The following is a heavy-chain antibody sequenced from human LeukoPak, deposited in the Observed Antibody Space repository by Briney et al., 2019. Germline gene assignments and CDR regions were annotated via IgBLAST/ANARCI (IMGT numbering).Heavy chain of an antibody. V-gene: IGHV4-4*07. J-gene: IGHJ4*02. Sequence: PSETLSLTCTVSGGSISSYYWSWIRQPAGKGLEWIGRIYTSGSTNYNPSLKSRVTMSVDTSKNQFSLKLSSVTAADTAVYYCAREGDSSSWTRYFDYWGQGTLVTVSS. D-gene: IGHD6-13*01. CDR3: AREGDSSSWTRYFDY. CDR2: IYTSGST. CDR1: GGSISSYY.